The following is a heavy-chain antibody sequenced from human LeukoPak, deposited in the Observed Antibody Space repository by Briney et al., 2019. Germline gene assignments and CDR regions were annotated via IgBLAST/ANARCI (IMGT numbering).Heavy chain of an antibody. CDR1: GFTFSSYA. V-gene: IGHV3-49*04. CDR2: IRSKAYGGTT. D-gene: IGHD3-10*01. CDR3: TRVRGGWFGELSYFDY. Sequence: PGGSLRLSCAASGFTFSSYAMSWVRQAPGKGLEWVGFIRSKAYGGTTEYAASVKGRFTISRDDSKSIAYLQMNSLKTEDTAVYYCTRVRGGWFGELSYFDYWGQGTLVTVSS. J-gene: IGHJ4*02.